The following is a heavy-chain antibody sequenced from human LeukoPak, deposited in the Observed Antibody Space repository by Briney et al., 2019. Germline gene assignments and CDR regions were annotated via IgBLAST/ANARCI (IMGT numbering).Heavy chain of an antibody. V-gene: IGHV3-23*01. CDR2: ISGSGGTT. D-gene: IGHD2-2*01. J-gene: IGHJ4*02. CDR1: GFTFSSYA. Sequence: GGSLRLSCAAPGFTFSSYAMTWVRQAPGKGLEWVSAISGSGGTTYYADSVKGGFTISRDNSKNTLYLQMNSLRDEDTAVYYCAKSRGSAPAAIDYWGQGTLVTVSS. CDR3: AKSRGSAPAAIDY.